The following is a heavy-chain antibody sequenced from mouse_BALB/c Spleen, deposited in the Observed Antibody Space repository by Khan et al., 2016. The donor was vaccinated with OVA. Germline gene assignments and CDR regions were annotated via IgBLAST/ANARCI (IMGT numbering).Heavy chain of an antibody. CDR3: ARLAYYYDSEGFAY. CDR1: GFTFSTYG. V-gene: IGHV5-6*01. Sequence: EVQLVESGGDLVKPEGSLKLSCAASGFTFSTYGMSWVRQTPDKRLEWVATISSGGSYTYYPARVQGRFTISRANAKNPLYLQMSSLKSEDTAMFYCARLAYYYDSEGFAYWGQGTLVTVSA. CDR2: ISSGGSYT. D-gene: IGHD1-1*01. J-gene: IGHJ3*01.